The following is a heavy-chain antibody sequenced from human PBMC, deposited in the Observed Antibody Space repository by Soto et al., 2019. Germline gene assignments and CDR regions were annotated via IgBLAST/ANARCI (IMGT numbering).Heavy chain of an antibody. CDR1: GFTLSDFG. CDR2: TSHDGSKR. V-gene: IGHV3-30*18. CDR3: AKTATYVDGYDNTGYSSEDY. Sequence: LRLSCEVSGFTLSDFGLDWVRQAPGKGLEWVAITSHDGSKRFYADSVKGRFTISRDNSKNTLYLQMSSLRPEDTALYYCAKTATYVDGYDNTGYSSEDYWGHGTLVTVSS. J-gene: IGHJ4*01. D-gene: IGHD3-22*01.